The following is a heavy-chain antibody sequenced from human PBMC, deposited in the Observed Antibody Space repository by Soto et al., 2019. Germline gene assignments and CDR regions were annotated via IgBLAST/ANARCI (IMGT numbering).Heavy chain of an antibody. D-gene: IGHD2-15*01. V-gene: IGHV3-73*01. CDR2: IRSKANTYAT. CDR3: TRLEDIVVVVAAP. CDR1: GFTFSDSA. J-gene: IGHJ5*02. Sequence: GGSLRLSCAASGFTFSDSAIHWVRQASGKGLEWIGRIRSKANTYATAYAASVKGRFTISRDDSKNTAYLQMNSLKTEDTAVYYCTRLEDIVVVVAAPWGQGTLVTVSS.